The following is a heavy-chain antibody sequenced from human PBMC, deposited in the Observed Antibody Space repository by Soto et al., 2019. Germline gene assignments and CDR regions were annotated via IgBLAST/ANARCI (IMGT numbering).Heavy chain of an antibody. CDR1: GGSINSNNYY. J-gene: IGHJ4*02. CDR3: AKVVVAATRHTDFDS. CDR2: IYYDGST. D-gene: IGHD2-15*01. Sequence: AETLSLTCTVSGGSINSNNYYWAWIRQPPGKGLAWIASIYYDGSTYYNPSLKSRVTISIDTSKNQFSLRLRSVTAADTAIYYCAKVVVAATRHTDFDSWGQGTLVTVSS. V-gene: IGHV4-39*01.